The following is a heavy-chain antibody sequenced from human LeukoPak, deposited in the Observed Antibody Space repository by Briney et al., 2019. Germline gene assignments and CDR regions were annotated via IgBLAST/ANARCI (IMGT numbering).Heavy chain of an antibody. CDR2: ISGSGGIT. CDR1: GFTFSSYA. J-gene: IGHJ4*02. CDR3: AKDQEYSSSWYGVYYFDY. V-gene: IGHV3-23*01. Sequence: GASLRLSCAASGFTFSSYAMSWVRQAPGKGLEWVSAISGSGGITYYADSVKGRFTISRDNSKNTLYLQMNSLRAEDTAVYYCAKDQEYSSSWYGVYYFDYWGQGTLVTVSS. D-gene: IGHD6-13*01.